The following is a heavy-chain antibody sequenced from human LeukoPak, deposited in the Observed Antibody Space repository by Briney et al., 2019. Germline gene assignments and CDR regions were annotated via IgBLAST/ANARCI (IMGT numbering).Heavy chain of an antibody. V-gene: IGHV3-23*01. J-gene: IGHJ3*02. CDR2: ISGSGGST. CDR1: GLTFSSYA. D-gene: IGHD1-26*01. Sequence: GGSLRLSCAASGLTFSSYAMSWVRQAPGKGLEWVSFISGSGGSTYYADSLKGRFTISRDNSKNTLYLQMNSLRAEDTAVYYCAKGGKWELYRGAFDIWGQRTVVTVSS. CDR3: AKGGKWELYRGAFDI.